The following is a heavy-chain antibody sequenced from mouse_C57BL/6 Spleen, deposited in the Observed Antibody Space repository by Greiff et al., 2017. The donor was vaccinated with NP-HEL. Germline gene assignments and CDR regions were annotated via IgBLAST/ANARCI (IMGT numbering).Heavy chain of an antibody. CDR2: IYPRSGNT. CDR1: GYTFTSYG. D-gene: IGHD2-4*01. J-gene: IGHJ4*01. Sequence: QVQLQQSGAELVRPGASVKLSCKASGYTFTSYGISWVKQRTGQGLEWIGEIYPRSGNTYYNEKFKGKATLTADKSSSTAYMELRSLTSEDSAVYFCARGGDYGYAMDYWGQGTSVTVSS. CDR3: ARGGDYGYAMDY. V-gene: IGHV1-81*01.